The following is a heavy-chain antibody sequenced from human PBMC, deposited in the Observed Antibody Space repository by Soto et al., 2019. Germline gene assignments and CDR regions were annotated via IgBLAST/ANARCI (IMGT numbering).Heavy chain of an antibody. J-gene: IGHJ5*02. CDR1: GGSFSGYY. Sequence: PSETLSLTCAVYGGSFSGYYWSWIRQPPEKGLEWIGEINHSGSTNYNPFLKSRVTLSLDKSKNQFSLKMNSVTAADTAVYYCAREVIAPPNYFVPGGPETLLTVSS. CDR3: AREVIAPPNYFVP. V-gene: IGHV4-34*01. CDR2: INHSGST. D-gene: IGHD4-4*01.